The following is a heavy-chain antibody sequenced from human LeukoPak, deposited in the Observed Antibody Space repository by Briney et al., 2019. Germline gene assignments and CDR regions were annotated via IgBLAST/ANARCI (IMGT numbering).Heavy chain of an antibody. Sequence: GGSLRLSCAASGFSISNDWMSWVRQAPGKGLEWVARVKSRSAGETTDYAAPVKGRFTISRDDSKNTLYLQMNSLKTEDTAVYYCTLIQGWGSGSYYRDFWGQGALVTVSS. D-gene: IGHD3-10*01. CDR2: VKSRSAGETT. CDR3: TLIQGWGSGSYYRDF. V-gene: IGHV3-15*01. J-gene: IGHJ4*02. CDR1: GFSISNDW.